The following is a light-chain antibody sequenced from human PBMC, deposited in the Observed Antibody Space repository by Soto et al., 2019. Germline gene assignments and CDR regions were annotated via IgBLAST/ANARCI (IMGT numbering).Light chain of an antibody. V-gene: IGKV4-1*01. Sequence: DIVMTQSPDSLTVSLGERATINCKSRHDVSYDSNNRHYLAWYQLRPGQPPKLLIYWASTRASGVPDRFTGSGTGTDFTLNIRSLQPEDAAVYYCQQHHAMLGYGFAQGTRLEIK. CDR1: HDVSYDSNNRHY. CDR3: QQHHAMLGYG. J-gene: IGKJ2*03. CDR2: WAS.